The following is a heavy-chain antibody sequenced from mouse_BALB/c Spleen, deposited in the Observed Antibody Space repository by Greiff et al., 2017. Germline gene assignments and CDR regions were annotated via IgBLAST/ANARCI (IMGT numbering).Heavy chain of an antibody. V-gene: IGHV1S81*02. Sequence: QVQLQQSGAELVKPGASVKLSCKASGYTFTSYYMYWVKQRPGQGLEWIGEINPSNGGTNFNEKFKSKATLTVDKSSSTAYMQLSSLTSEDSAVYYCTSGGVYFDYWGQGTTLTVSS. CDR3: TSGGVYFDY. CDR1: GYTFTSYY. J-gene: IGHJ2*01. D-gene: IGHD3-1*01. CDR2: INPSNGGT.